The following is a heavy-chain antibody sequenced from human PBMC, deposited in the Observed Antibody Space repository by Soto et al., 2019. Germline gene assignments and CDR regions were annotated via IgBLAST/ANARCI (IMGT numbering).Heavy chain of an antibody. CDR1: GFTFSSYA. CDR2: ISYDGSNK. D-gene: IGHD3-22*01. J-gene: IGHJ4*02. CDR3: AKTPDSSGPGVTFDY. V-gene: IGHV3-30-3*02. Sequence: GGSLRLSCAASGFTFSSYAMHWVRQAPGKGLEWVAVISYDGSNKYYADSVKGRFTISRDNSKNTLYLQMNSLRAEDTAVYYCAKTPDSSGPGVTFDYWGQGTLVTVSS.